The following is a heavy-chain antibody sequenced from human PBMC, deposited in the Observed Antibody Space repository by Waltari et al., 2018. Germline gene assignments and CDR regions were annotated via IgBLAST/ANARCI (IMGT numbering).Heavy chain of an antibody. Sequence: EVQLVESGRGLVQPGGSLRLSCAASGFTFSSYEMNWVRQAPGKGLEWVSYISSSGSTIYYADYVKGRFTISRDNAKNSLYLQMNSLRAEDTAVYYCARGTTVTTRDGWFDPWGQGTLVTVSS. CDR3: ARGTTVTTRDGWFDP. J-gene: IGHJ5*02. CDR2: ISSSGSTI. D-gene: IGHD4-17*01. CDR1: GFTFSSYE. V-gene: IGHV3-48*03.